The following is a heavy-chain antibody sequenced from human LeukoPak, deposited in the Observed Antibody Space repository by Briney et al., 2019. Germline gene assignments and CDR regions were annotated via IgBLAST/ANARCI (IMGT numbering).Heavy chain of an antibody. J-gene: IGHJ4*02. Sequence: VKVSCKASGGTFISYAISGVGQAPGQGGEGMGGIIPIFGTATYAQQFPGSVTITADKSTSTAYMELSSLRSEDTAVYYCARATGYTLDYWGQGTLVTVSS. V-gene: IGHV1-69*13. CDR3: ARATGYTLDY. D-gene: IGHD6-13*01. CDR2: IIPIFGTA. CDR1: GGTFISYA.